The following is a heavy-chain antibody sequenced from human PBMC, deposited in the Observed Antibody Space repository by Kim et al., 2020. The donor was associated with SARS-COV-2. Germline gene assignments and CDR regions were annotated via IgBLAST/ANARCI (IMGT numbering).Heavy chain of an antibody. J-gene: IGHJ6*02. Sequence: SVKVSCKASGGTFSSYAISWVRQAPGQGLEWMGRIIPILGIANYAQKFQGRVTITADKSTSTAYMELSSLRSEDTAVYYCAREAPITMIVPAHYYGMDVWGQGTTVTVSS. V-gene: IGHV1-69*04. CDR1: GGTFSSYA. D-gene: IGHD3-22*01. CDR3: AREAPITMIVPAHYYGMDV. CDR2: IIPILGIA.